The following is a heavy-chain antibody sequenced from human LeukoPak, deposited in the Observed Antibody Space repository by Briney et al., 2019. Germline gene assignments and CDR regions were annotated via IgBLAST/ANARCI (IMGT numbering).Heavy chain of an antibody. CDR1: GYSFINYG. D-gene: IGHD1-26*01. J-gene: IGHJ6*02. Sequence: GASVKVSCKASGYSFINYGVSWVRQAPGQGLEWMGWISADNGNTNYPQKLQGRVTMTTDTSTCTAYMELRSLRSDDTAVYYCGRDWSGSYSAARCYYSGMDVWGQGTTVTVSS. CDR2: ISADNGNT. CDR3: GRDWSGSYSAARCYYSGMDV. V-gene: IGHV1-18*01.